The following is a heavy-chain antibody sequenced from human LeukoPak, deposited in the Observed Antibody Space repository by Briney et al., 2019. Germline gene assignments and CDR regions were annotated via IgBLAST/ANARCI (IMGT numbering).Heavy chain of an antibody. D-gene: IGHD4-23*01. CDR1: GGSISSSTYF. V-gene: IGHV4-39*01. CDR2: IYYSVST. CDR3: ARHSGELPFDY. Sequence: SETLSLTCTVSGGSISSSTYFWGWIRQPPGKGLEWIASIYYSVSTYYNPSLPSRVTISVDTSKNQFSLKLSSVTAADTAMYYCARHSGELPFDYCGQGTLVTVSS. J-gene: IGHJ4*02.